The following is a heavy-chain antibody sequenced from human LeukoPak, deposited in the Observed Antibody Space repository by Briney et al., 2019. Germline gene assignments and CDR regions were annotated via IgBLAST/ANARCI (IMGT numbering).Heavy chain of an antibody. V-gene: IGHV3-30*18. D-gene: IGHD6-13*01. Sequence: PGRSLRLSCAASGITLSSYAMHWVRQAPGKGLEWVALISYDGGNKYYADSVKGRFTISRDNSKNTLYLQMNSLRAEDTAVYYCAKVRWQQLETYYFDYWGQGTLVTVSS. CDR1: GITLSSYA. J-gene: IGHJ4*02. CDR2: ISYDGGNK. CDR3: AKVRWQQLETYYFDY.